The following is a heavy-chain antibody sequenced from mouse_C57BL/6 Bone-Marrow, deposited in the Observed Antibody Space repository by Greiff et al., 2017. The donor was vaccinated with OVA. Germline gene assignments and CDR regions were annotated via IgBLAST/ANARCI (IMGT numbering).Heavy chain of an antibody. V-gene: IGHV1-55*01. J-gene: IGHJ2*01. D-gene: IGHD3-1*01. CDR1: GYTFTSYW. CDR2: IYPGSGST. Sequence: QVQLQQPGAELVKPGASVQMSCKASGYTFTSYWITWVKQRPGQGLEWIGDIYPGSGSTNYNEKFKSKATLTVDTSSSTAYMQLSSLTSEDSAVYYCASREGYAMPDYWGQGTTLTVSS. CDR3: ASREGYAMPDY.